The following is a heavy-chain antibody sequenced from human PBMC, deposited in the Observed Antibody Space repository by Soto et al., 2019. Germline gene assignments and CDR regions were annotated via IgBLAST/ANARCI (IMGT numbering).Heavy chain of an antibody. J-gene: IGHJ4*02. CDR2: ISYDGGNQ. CDR1: GFTFSSYP. V-gene: IGHV3-30-3*01. Sequence: GGSLRLSCEASGFTFSSYPMHWVRQAPGKGLEWVTVISYDGGNQYYADSVKGRFTISRDNSKDTLYLQMHSLRSDDTAVYFCARGPITQTXFIDHWGQGTLVTV. D-gene: IGHD1-20*01. CDR3: ARGPITQTXFIDH.